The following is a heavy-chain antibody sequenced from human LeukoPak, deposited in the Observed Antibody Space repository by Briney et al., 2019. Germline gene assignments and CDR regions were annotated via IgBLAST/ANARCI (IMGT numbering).Heavy chain of an antibody. CDR1: GGTFSSYA. CDR2: IIPIFGTA. J-gene: IGHJ6*03. CDR3: ARVLGAPSSSRNYYYYMDV. V-gene: IGHV1-69*05. Sequence: GASVKVSCKASGGTFSSYAISWVRQAPGQGLEWMGGIIPIFGTANYAQKFQGRVTITTDESTNTAYMELSSLRSEDTAVYYCARVLGAPSSSRNYYYYMDVWGKGTTVTVSS. D-gene: IGHD6-6*01.